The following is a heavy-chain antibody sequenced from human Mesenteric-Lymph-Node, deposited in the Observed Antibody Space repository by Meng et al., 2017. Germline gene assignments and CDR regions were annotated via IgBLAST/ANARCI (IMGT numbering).Heavy chain of an antibody. V-gene: IGHV4-30-4*01. CDR2: IYYSGST. CDR1: GGSISSGNHY. J-gene: IGHJ4*02. CDR3: ARDSPGGYGYFDS. Sequence: VQRQESGPGLVKPSQTLSLTCTVSGGSISSGNHYWSWIRQHPGKGLEYIGYIYYSGSTYYNPSLKSRVIISVDTSKNQFSLNLNSVTAADAAVYYCARDSPGGYGYFDSWGQGTLVTVSS. D-gene: IGHD5-12*01.